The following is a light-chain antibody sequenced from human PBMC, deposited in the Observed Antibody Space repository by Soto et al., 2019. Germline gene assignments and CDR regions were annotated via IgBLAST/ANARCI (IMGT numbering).Light chain of an antibody. CDR2: GAS. CDR1: QDISNY. J-gene: IGKJ1*01. V-gene: IGKV1-39*01. Sequence: DIQMTQSPSSLSASVGDRVTITCQASQDISNYLNWYQQKPGKAPKLLIYGASKLQTGVPSRFRGSGSGTDFALTINSLQPEDFATYYCQQSYTSWTFGQGTKVDIK. CDR3: QQSYTSWT.